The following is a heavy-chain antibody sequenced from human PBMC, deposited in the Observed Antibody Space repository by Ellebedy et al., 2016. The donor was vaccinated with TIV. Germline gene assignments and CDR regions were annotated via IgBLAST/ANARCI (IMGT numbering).Heavy chain of an antibody. CDR1: GGSISTYY. V-gene: IGHV4-4*07. D-gene: IGHD3-16*01. Sequence: SETLSLXXTVSGGSISTYYWSWFRQPAGKALEWTGRIYNGDTSYNPSVRSRVTMSVDTSKNQFTLSLNSVTAADTAVYYCARGGEGVAEFGVWGNGTAVTVSS. CDR2: IYNGDT. CDR3: ARGGEGVAEFGV. J-gene: IGHJ6*03.